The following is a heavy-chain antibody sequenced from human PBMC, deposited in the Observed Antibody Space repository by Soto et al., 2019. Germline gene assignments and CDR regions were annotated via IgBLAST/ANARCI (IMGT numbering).Heavy chain of an antibody. CDR3: AREIVTAGGNNYFDP. D-gene: IGHD2-21*02. J-gene: IGHJ5*02. CDR2: VYHTGDT. Sequence: PSETLSLTCGVSGGTVASSHWWSWVRQSPGGGLEWIGNVYHTGDTNLDPSLQSRVTISVDKSNIQFSLRLNSLTAADTAVYFCAREIVTAGGNNYFDPWGPGTLVTVSS. V-gene: IGHV4-4*02. CDR1: GGTVASSHW.